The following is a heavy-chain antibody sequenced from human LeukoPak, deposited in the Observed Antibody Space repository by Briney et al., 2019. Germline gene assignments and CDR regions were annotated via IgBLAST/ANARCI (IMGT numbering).Heavy chain of an antibody. CDR2: ISSSSSYI. CDR3: ARDPYAYYYYYMDV. CDR1: GFTFDDYA. Sequence: GGSLRLSCAASGFTFDDYAMHWVRQAPGKGLEWVSSISSSSSYIYYADSVKGRFTISRDNAKNSLYLQMNSLRAEDTAVYYCARDPYAYYYYYMDVWGKGTTVTVSS. V-gene: IGHV3-21*01. J-gene: IGHJ6*03.